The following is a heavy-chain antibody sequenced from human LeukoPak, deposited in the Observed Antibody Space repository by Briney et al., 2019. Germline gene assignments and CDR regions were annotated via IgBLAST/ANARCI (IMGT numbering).Heavy chain of an antibody. D-gene: IGHD3-10*01. Sequence: SETLSLTCTVSGASISNYYWSWIRQPPGKGLEWIGYIYYSGSTNYNPSLKSRVTISVDTSKNQFSLKLSSVTAADTAVYYCARDHQRGYAFDIWGQGTMVTVSS. J-gene: IGHJ3*02. CDR2: IYYSGST. CDR1: GASISNYY. CDR3: ARDHQRGYAFDI. V-gene: IGHV4-59*01.